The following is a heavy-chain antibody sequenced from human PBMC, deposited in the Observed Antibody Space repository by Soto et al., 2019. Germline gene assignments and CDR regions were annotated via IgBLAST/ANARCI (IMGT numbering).Heavy chain of an antibody. D-gene: IGHD1-26*01. CDR3: TRYECGSYDNWFNP. CDR1: TFNSYS. Sequence: EVQLVESGGGLVKPGVSLRLSCPFTFNSYSLNWVRQAPGKGLEWVSSISSVSAYIKYADSVKGRFTISRNNANNLLCLQRRSLRVDDTAVYFCTRYECGSYDNWFNPWGQGTLVTVSS. J-gene: IGHJ5*02. CDR2: ISSVSAYI. V-gene: IGHV3-21*01.